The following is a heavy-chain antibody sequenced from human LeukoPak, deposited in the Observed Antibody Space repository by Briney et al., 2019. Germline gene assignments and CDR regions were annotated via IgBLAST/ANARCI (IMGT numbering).Heavy chain of an antibody. Sequence: GGSLKLSCAASGFTFSNYAMSWVRLAPGQGLEWVSGVSGSGDSTYYADSVKGRFTISRDNSKNTLYLQMNSLRAEDTAVYYCAKTMVRGVTNFDYWGQGTLVTVSS. CDR2: VSGSGDST. CDR1: GFTFSNYA. V-gene: IGHV3-23*01. D-gene: IGHD3-10*01. CDR3: AKTMVRGVTNFDY. J-gene: IGHJ4*02.